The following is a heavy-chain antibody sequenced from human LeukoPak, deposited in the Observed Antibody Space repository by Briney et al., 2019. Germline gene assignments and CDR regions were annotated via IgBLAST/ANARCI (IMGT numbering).Heavy chain of an antibody. J-gene: IGHJ4*01. CDR2: IYYSGST. CDR3: ATLRAAEASDY. V-gene: IGHV4-59*01. CDR1: GGSISSYY. Sequence: SETLSLTCTVSGGSISSYYWSWIRQPPGKGLEWIGYIYYSGSTNYNPSLKSRVTISVDTSKNQLSLKLSSVTAADTAVYYCATLRAAEASDYWGRGTLVTVSS.